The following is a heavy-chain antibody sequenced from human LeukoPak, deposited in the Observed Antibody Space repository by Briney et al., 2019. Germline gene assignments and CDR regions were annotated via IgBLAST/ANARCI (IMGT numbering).Heavy chain of an antibody. V-gene: IGHV1-69*01. CDR2: IIPIFGTA. J-gene: IGHJ4*02. D-gene: IGHD2-2*02. Sequence: SVKVSCKASGGTFSSYAISWVRQAPGQGLEWMGGIIPIFGTANYAQRFQGRVTIIADESTSTAYMELSSLRSEDTAVYYCARSIGYCSSTSCYTLDYWGQGTLVTVSS. CDR3: ARSIGYCSSTSCYTLDY. CDR1: GGTFSSYA.